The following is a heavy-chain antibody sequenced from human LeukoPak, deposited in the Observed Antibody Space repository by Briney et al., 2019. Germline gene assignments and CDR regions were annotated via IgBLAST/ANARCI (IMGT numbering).Heavy chain of an antibody. D-gene: IGHD3-10*01. CDR3: ARAVLLWFGELGPFWFDP. Sequence: ASVKVSCKASGYTFTGYYMHWVRQAPGQGLEWMGWINPNSGGTNYAQKFQGRVTMTRDTSISTAYMELSRLRSDDTAVYYCARAVLLWFGELGPFWFDPWGQGTLVTVSS. J-gene: IGHJ5*02. CDR2: INPNSGGT. CDR1: GYTFTGYY. V-gene: IGHV1-2*02.